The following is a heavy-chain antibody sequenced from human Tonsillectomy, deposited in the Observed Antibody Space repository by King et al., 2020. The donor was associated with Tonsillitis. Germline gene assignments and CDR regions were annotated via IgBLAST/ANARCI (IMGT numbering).Heavy chain of an antibody. J-gene: IGHJ5*02. CDR2: ISSHGGTT. Sequence: VQLVESGGGLVQPGGSLRLSCSASGMTSSSFPIHWVRQAPGRGLEYVSGISSHGGTTYYADSVKGRLTISRDDAENTVFLQMRSLRVEDSAVYFCVKGNTYYDFWSGSDTLGWFDAWGQGTLVSVSS. D-gene: IGHD3-3*01. CDR1: GMTSSSFP. CDR3: VKGNTYYDFWSGSDTLGWFDA. V-gene: IGHV3-64D*06.